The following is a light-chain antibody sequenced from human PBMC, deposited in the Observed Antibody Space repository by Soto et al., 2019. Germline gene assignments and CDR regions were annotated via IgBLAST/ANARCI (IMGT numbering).Light chain of an antibody. CDR2: LKSDGSH. V-gene: IGLV4-69*01. CDR3: QTWGTGVI. J-gene: IGLJ7*01. Sequence: QSVLTQSPSASASLGASVKLTCTLSRGHSSYAIAWHQQQPEKGPRFLMKLKSDGSHSKGDGIPDRFSGSSSGAERYLTISSLQSEDEADYYCQTWGTGVIFGGGTQLTVL. CDR1: RGHSSYA.